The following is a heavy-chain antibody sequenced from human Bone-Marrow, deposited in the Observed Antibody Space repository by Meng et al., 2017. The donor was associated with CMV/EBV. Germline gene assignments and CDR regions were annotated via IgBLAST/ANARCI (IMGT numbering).Heavy chain of an antibody. CDR2: ISSSGDTI. CDR3: RVGHYNNW. CDR1: GFTSSDYY. J-gene: IGHJ4*02. D-gene: IGHD1-1*01. Sequence: SLRLSCAASGFTSSDYYLSWIRQAPGKGLEWISYISSSGDTIYYADSVKGRFTISRDNAKNSLYLQMNGLRAEDTAVYYCRVGHYNNWWGQGTLVTVSS. V-gene: IGHV3-11*01.